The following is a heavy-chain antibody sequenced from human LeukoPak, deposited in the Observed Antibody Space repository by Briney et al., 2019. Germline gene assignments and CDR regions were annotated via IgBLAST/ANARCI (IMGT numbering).Heavy chain of an antibody. V-gene: IGHV3-74*01. Sequence: GGSLRLSCAASGFTFSSYWMHWVRHAPGKGLVWVSRINSDGSSTSYADSVKGRFTISRDNAKNTLYLQMNSLRAEDTAVYYCARVRPGVTYFDYGGRGNRVMVSS. J-gene: IGHJ4*02. CDR2: INSDGSST. D-gene: IGHD3-16*02. CDR3: ARVRPGVTYFDY. CDR1: GFTFSSYW.